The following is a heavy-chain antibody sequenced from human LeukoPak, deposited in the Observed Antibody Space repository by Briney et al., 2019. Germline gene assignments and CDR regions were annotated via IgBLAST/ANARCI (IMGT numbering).Heavy chain of an antibody. D-gene: IGHD2-15*01. CDR2: ISGSGGST. Sequence: GGSLRLSCAASGFTFSSYAMSWVRLAPGKGLEWVSAISGSGGSTYYADSVKGRFTISRDNAKNTLYLQMNSLRAEDTAVYYCARDRHCSGGSCYSPVLDYWGQGTLVTVSS. CDR1: GFTFSSYA. CDR3: ARDRHCSGGSCYSPVLDY. J-gene: IGHJ4*02. V-gene: IGHV3-23*01.